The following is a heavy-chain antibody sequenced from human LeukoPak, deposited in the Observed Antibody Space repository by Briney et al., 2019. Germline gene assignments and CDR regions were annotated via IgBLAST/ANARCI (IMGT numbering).Heavy chain of an antibody. CDR2: INPNSGGT. J-gene: IGHJ4*02. V-gene: IGHV1-2*02. D-gene: IGHD3-3*01. Sequence: GASVKVSCKASGYTFTGYYMHWVRQAPGQGLEWMGWINPNSGGTNYAQKFQGRVTMTRDTSISTAYMELSRLRSDDTAVYYCARDSVLEWLLYGRSYFDYWGQGTLVTVSS. CDR3: ARDSVLEWLLYGRSYFDY. CDR1: GYTFTGYY.